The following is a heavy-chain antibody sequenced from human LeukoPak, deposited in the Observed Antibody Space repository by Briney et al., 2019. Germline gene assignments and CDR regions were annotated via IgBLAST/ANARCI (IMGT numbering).Heavy chain of an antibody. Sequence: SETLSLTCTVSGGSISSSSYYWGWIRQPPGKGLEWIGSIYYSGSTNYNPSLKSRVTISVDTSKNQFSLKLSSVTAADTAVYYCARAGPSGSYRGVDYWGQGTLVTVSS. J-gene: IGHJ4*02. D-gene: IGHD1-26*01. CDR1: GGSISSSSYY. CDR2: IYYSGST. V-gene: IGHV4-39*07. CDR3: ARAGPSGSYRGVDY.